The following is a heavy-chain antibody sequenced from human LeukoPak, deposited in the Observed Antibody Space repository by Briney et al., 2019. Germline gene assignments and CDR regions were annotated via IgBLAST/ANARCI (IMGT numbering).Heavy chain of an antibody. J-gene: IGHJ4*02. CDR3: SRRKYAYDRNGFYTENSFDT. D-gene: IGHD3-22*01. CDR1: GSSITTDFY. Sequence: KPSETLSLTCSVSGSSITTDFYWAWIRQPPGKGLEWIADTWHTGSAYFNPSLKSRVTMSVDTSKNQLSLRLTSVTAADTAVYFCSRRKYAYDRNGFYTENSFDTWGLGTLVTVSS. CDR2: TWHTGSA. V-gene: IGHV4-38-2*01.